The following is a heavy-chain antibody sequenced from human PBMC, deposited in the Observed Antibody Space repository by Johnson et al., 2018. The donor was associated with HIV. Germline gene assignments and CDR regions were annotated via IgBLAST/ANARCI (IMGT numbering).Heavy chain of an antibody. J-gene: IGHJ3*01. CDR3: AKDLPLVRGIIMGGGAFDF. V-gene: IGHV3-11*04. CDR1: GFTFSDYY. CDR2: ISSSGTTI. D-gene: IGHD3-10*01. Sequence: VQLVESGGGLVQPGGSLRLSCAASGFTFSDYYMSWIRQAPGKGLEWVSYISSSGTTIYYADSVKGRFTISRDNSKNTVYLQMNSLRAEDTAVYYCAKDLPLVRGIIMGGGAFDFWGQGTMVTVSS.